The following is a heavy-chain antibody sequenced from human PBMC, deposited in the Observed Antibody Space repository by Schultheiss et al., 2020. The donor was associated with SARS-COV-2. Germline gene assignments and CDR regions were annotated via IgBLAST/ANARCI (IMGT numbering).Heavy chain of an antibody. CDR2: IYYSGST. D-gene: IGHD2-2*02. J-gene: IGHJ5*02. Sequence: SQTLSLTCTVSGGSISSSDYYWSWIRQPPGKGLEWIGYIYYSGSTYYNPSLKSRVTISVDTSKNQFSLKLSSVTAADTAVYYCATLGAVPAAILPGSSSWYGSWGQGTLVTVSS. V-gene: IGHV4-30-2*02. CDR1: GGSISSSDYY. CDR3: ATLGAVPAAILPGSSSWYGS.